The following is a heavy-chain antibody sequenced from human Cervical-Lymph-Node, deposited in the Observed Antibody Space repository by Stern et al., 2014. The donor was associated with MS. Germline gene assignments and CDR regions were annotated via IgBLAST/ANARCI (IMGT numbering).Heavy chain of an antibody. D-gene: IGHD4-11*01. Sequence: EVQLVESGGGLVKPGGSLRLSCAASGFTFKAYSMNCVRQAPGKGLEWVSSISGDSGDIHYAASVKGRFTISRDNLKKSLYLQMNSLRAEDTAFYYCAREDYTQDFDYWGRGTLVTVSS. CDR2: ISGDSGDI. V-gene: IGHV3-21*04. CDR3: AREDYTQDFDY. J-gene: IGHJ4*02. CDR1: GFTFKAYS.